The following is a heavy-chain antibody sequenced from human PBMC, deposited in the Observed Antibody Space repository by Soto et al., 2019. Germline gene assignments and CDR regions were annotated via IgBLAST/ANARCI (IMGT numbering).Heavy chain of an antibody. V-gene: IGHV4-34*01. Sequence: PSETLSLTCAVYGGSFSGYYWSWIRQPPGKGLEWIGEINHSGSTNYNPSLKSRVTISVDTSKNQFSLKLSSVTAADTAVYYCASHVVVPAAKNWFDPWGQGTLVTVS. J-gene: IGHJ5*02. CDR1: GGSFSGYY. CDR2: INHSGST. D-gene: IGHD2-2*01. CDR3: ASHVVVPAAKNWFDP.